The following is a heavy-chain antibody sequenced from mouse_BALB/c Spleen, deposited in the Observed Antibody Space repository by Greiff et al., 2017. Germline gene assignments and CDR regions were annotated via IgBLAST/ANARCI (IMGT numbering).Heavy chain of an antibody. Sequence: EVKVEESGGGLVQPGGSLRLSCATSGFTFTDYYMSWVRQPPGKALEWLGFIRNKANGYTTEYSASVKGRFTISRDNSQSILYLQMNTLRAEDSATYYCARDKLLGDAMDYWGQGTSVTVSS. CDR3: ARDKLLGDAMDY. V-gene: IGHV7-3*02. J-gene: IGHJ4*01. D-gene: IGHD2-1*01. CDR1: GFTFTDYY. CDR2: IRNKANGYTT.